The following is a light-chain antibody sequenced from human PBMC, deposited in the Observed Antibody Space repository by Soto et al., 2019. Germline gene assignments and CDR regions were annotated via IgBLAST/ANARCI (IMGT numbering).Light chain of an antibody. J-gene: IGLJ1*01. CDR1: SSDDGSYNL. CDR2: EGS. V-gene: IGLV2-23*03. CDR3: CSYAGSSTFFYV. Sequence: QSVLTQPASVSGSPGQSITISCTGTSSDDGSYNLVSWYQQHPGKAPKLMIYEGSKRPSGVSNRFSGSKSGNTASLTISGLQAEDEADYYCCSYAGSSTFFYVFGTGTKLTVL.